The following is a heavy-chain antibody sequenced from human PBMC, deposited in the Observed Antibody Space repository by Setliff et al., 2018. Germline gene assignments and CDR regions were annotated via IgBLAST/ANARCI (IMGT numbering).Heavy chain of an antibody. CDR3: ARASYGWGSHYKIKWFDP. Sequence: PSETLSLTCTFYGGPFSDYYWGWVRQTPGKGLEWIAEINPSGTTNYIPSLKSRLTISVDTSKRQFSLKLISVTAADTAVYYCARASYGWGSHYKIKWFDPWGQGTLVTSPQ. D-gene: IGHD3-10*01. J-gene: IGHJ5*02. V-gene: IGHV4-34*01. CDR1: GGPFSDYY. CDR2: INPSGTT.